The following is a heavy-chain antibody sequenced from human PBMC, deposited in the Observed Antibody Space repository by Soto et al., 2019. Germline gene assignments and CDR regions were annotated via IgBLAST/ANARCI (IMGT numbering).Heavy chain of an antibody. D-gene: IGHD3-22*01. CDR2: IFHDGTA. CDR3: ARLVYDTSPNYMYFDF. CDR1: SVSLTSGNW. V-gene: IGHV4-4*02. Sequence: PSETLSLTCAVSSVSLTSGNWWTWVRQSPQRGLEYIGEIFHDGTANYYPSFERRVAMSVDTSRNQFSLKLTSVPAADTAVSFRARLVYDTSPNYMYFDFWGQGTLVTVSS. J-gene: IGHJ4*02.